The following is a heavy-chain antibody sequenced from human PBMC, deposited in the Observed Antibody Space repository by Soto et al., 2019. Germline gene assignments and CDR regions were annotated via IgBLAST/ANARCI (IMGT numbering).Heavy chain of an antibody. Sequence: ASVKVSCKASGYTFTSYYMHWVRQAPGQGLEWMGIINPSGGSTSYAQKFQGRVTMTRDTSTSTVYMELSSLRSEDTAVYYCARDSPPSGLWFGELGFFDYWGQGTLVTVS. CDR3: ARDSPPSGLWFGELGFFDY. J-gene: IGHJ4*02. CDR2: INPSGGST. D-gene: IGHD3-10*01. CDR1: GYTFTSYY. V-gene: IGHV1-46*01.